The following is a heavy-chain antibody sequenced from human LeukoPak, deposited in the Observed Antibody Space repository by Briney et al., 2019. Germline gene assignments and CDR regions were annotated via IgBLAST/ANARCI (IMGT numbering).Heavy chain of an antibody. CDR3: ARDSWGHDAFDI. V-gene: IGHV3-7*01. D-gene: IGHD7-27*01. J-gene: IGHJ3*02. Sequence: GGSLRLSCAASGFTFSSYWVSWVRQAPGKGLEWVANIKQDGSEKYYVDSVKGRFTISRDNAKNSLYLQMNSLRAEDTAVYYCARDSWGHDAFDIWGQGTMVTVSS. CDR1: GFTFSSYW. CDR2: IKQDGSEK.